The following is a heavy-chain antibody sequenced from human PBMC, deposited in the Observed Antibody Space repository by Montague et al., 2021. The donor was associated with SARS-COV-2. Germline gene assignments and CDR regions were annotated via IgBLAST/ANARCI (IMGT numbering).Heavy chain of an antibody. CDR3: ASGADDYYYAMDV. J-gene: IGHJ6*02. D-gene: IGHD3-10*01. V-gene: IGHV6-1*01. Sequence: CAISGDSVSSNPATWNWIRQSPSRGLEWLGRTYYRSKWYHDYAISLKSRITINPDTSKNQFSLQLRSVTAADTAVYYCASGADDYYYAMDVWGQGTTVTVSS. CDR1: GDSVSSNPAT. CDR2: TYYRSKWYH.